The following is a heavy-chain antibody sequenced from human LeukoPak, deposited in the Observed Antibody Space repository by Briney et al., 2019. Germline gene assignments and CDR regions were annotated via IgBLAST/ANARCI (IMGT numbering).Heavy chain of an antibody. CDR1: GYTFTSYD. D-gene: IGHD3-16*01. CDR2: MNPNSGNT. V-gene: IGHV1-8*01. Sequence: ASVKVSCKASGYTFTSYDINWVRQATGQGLEWMGWMNPNSGNTGYAQKFQGRVTMTRNTSISTAYMELSSLRSEDTAVYYCARGLLRLGELTDDYWGQGTLVTVSS. CDR3: ARGLLRLGELTDDY. J-gene: IGHJ4*02.